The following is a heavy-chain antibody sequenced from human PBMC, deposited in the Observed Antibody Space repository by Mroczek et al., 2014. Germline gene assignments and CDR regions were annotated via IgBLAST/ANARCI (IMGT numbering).Heavy chain of an antibody. CDR3: AKSDSSSPRTIDY. CDR1: GFTFSSYG. D-gene: IGHD6-13*01. Sequence: ESGGGVVQPGRSLRLSCAASGFTFSSYGMHWVRQAPGKGLEWVAVISYDGSNKYYADSVKGRFTISRDNSKNTLYLQMNSLRAEDTAVYYCAKSDSSSPRTIDYWGQGTLVTVSS. J-gene: IGHJ4*02. V-gene: IGHV3-30*18. CDR2: ISYDGSNK.